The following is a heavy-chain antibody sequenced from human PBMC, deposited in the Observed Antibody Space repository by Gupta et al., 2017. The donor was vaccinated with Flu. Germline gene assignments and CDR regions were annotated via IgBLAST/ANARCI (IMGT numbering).Heavy chain of an antibody. CDR1: GGSISSSSYY. J-gene: IGHJ4*02. CDR3: ARQGWTTDPSSGYYYGLYYFDY. D-gene: IGHD3-22*01. V-gene: IGHV4-39*01. CDR2: IYYSGST. Sequence: QLQLQESGPGLVKPSETLSLTCTVSGGSISSSSYYWGWIRQPPGKGLEWIGSIYYSGSTYYNPSLKSRVTISVDTSKNQFSLKLSSVTAADTAVYYCARQGWTTDPSSGYYYGLYYFDYWGQGTLVTVSS.